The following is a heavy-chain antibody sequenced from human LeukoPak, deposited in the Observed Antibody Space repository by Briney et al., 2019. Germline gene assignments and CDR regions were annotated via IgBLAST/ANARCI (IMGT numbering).Heavy chain of an antibody. J-gene: IGHJ4*02. D-gene: IGHD4-17*01. CDR2: ISAYNGNT. V-gene: IGHV1-18*01. Sequence: GASVKVSCKASGYTFTSYGISWVRQAPGQGLEWMGWISAYNGNTNYAQKLQGRVTMTTDTSTRTAYMELRSPRSDDTAVYYCARDRPDYGPVWEYWGQGTLVTVSS. CDR1: GYTFTSYG. CDR3: ARDRPDYGPVWEY.